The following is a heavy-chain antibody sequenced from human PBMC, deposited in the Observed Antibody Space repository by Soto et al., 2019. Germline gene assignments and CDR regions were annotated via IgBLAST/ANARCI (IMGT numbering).Heavy chain of an antibody. CDR1: GFTFSSYW. CDR3: ARDLDSRYDFWSGYYIAPYYFDY. V-gene: IGHV3-74*01. Sequence: PGGSLRLSCAASGFTFSSYWMHWVRQAPGKGLVWVSRINSDGSSTSYADSVKGRFTISRDNAKNTLYLQMNSLRAEDTAVYYCARDLDSRYDFWSGYYIAPYYFDYWGQGTLVTVSS. D-gene: IGHD3-3*01. CDR2: INSDGSST. J-gene: IGHJ4*02.